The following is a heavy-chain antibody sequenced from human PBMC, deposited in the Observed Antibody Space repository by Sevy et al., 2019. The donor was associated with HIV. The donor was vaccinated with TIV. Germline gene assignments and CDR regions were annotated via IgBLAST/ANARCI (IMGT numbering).Heavy chain of an antibody. J-gene: IGHJ4*01. CDR2: ISSDGN. V-gene: IGHV3-30*18. CDR3: AKGRNHVDY. CDR1: GFTFSRFG. Sequence: GGSLRLSCAASGFTFSRFGMNWVRQAPGKGLEWVARISSDGNDYAESVKGRFTISRDNSKNTLHLQMNSPKTEDTAIYYCAKGRNHVDYWGHGTLVTVSS.